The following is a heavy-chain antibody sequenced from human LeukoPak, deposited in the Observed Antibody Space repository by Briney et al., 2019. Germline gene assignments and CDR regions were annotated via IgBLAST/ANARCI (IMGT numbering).Heavy chain of an antibody. D-gene: IGHD3-10*01. Sequence: PSGTLSLTCAVSGDSISNRYWWTWVRQPPGKGLEWIGEVYHSGSTNYNPSLKSRVTISVDKPNNQFSLRLSSVTAADTAVYYCARDLPGSGVNCDQWGQGTLVTVSS. V-gene: IGHV4-4*02. CDR3: ARDLPGSGVNCDQ. CDR2: VYHSGST. CDR1: GDSISNRYW. J-gene: IGHJ4*02.